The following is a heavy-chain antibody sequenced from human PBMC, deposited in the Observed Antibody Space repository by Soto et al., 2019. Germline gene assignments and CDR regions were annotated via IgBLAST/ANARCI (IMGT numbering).Heavy chain of an antibody. Sequence: SETLSLTCTVSGGSISSYYWSWIRQPPGKGLEWIGYIYYSGSTNYNPSLKSRVTISVDTSKNQFSLKLSSVTAADTAVYYCARLQGGDYGAADYWGQGTLVTVSS. CDR3: ARLQGGDYGAADY. CDR2: IYYSGST. V-gene: IGHV4-59*08. J-gene: IGHJ4*02. CDR1: GGSISSYY. D-gene: IGHD4-17*01.